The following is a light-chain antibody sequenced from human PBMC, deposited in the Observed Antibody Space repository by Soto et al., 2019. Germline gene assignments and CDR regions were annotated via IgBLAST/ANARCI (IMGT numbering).Light chain of an antibody. V-gene: IGKV3-15*01. CDR3: QQYNSWPVT. Sequence: IVMTQSPATLSVSPGERVVLSCRATQTVTNKLAWYQQKPGHAPRLLIDDASIRATGIPPRFSGSGSGTEFTLTVSSRLSEDFVLYYCQQYNSWPVTFGGGTKVEIK. CDR2: DAS. J-gene: IGKJ4*01. CDR1: QTVTNK.